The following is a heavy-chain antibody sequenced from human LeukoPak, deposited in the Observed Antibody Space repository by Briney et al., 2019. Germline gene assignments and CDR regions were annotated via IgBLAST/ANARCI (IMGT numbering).Heavy chain of an antibody. V-gene: IGHV3-21*04. CDR2: ISSSSSCI. CDR1: GFTFSSYS. D-gene: IGHD2-8*01. J-gene: IGHJ4*02. Sequence: GGSLRLSCAASGFTFSSYSMNWVRQAPGKGLEWVSSISSSSSCIYYADSVKGRFTISRDKSKNTLYLQMNSLRAEDTAVYYCARDRRMGDTYDYWGQGTLVTVSS. CDR3: ARDRRMGDTYDY.